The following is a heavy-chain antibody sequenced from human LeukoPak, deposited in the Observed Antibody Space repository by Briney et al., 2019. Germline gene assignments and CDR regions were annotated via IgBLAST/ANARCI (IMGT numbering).Heavy chain of an antibody. J-gene: IGHJ4*02. Sequence: GGSLRLSCAASGFTFSSYGMHWVRQAPGKGLEWVAVISYDGSNKYYADSVKGRFTISRDNSKNTLYLQMNSLRAEDTAVYYCAKIDWEGRDYYGSGSYYYYFDYWGQGTLVTVSS. CDR1: GFTFSSYG. V-gene: IGHV3-30*18. CDR3: AKIDWEGRDYYGSGSYYYYFDY. CDR2: ISYDGSNK. D-gene: IGHD3-10*01.